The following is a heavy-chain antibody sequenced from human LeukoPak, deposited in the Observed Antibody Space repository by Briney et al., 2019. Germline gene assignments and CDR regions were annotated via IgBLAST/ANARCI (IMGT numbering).Heavy chain of an antibody. J-gene: IGHJ4*02. CDR3: ARDLSNYGFDY. CDR1: GYTFTSYY. CDR2: INPSGGST. V-gene: IGHV1-46*01. D-gene: IGHD3-10*01. Sequence: ASVKVSCKASGYTFTSYYMHWLRQAPGQGLEWMGIINPSGGSTSYAQKFQGRVTMTRDTSTSTVYMELSSLRSEDTAVYYCARDLSNYGFDYWGQGTLVTVSS.